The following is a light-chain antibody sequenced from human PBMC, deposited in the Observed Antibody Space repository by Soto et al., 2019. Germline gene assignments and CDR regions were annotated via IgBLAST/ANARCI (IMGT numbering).Light chain of an antibody. Sequence: EIVLTQSPGTLSLSPGERATLSCRASQSVSSSYLAWYQQKPGQAPRLLIYGASSRATSIPDRFSGSGSGRDFTITISRLEPEDFAVYYCQQYGSSPTWTCGQGTKVEIK. J-gene: IGKJ1*01. CDR2: GAS. CDR3: QQYGSSPTWT. CDR1: QSVSSSY. V-gene: IGKV3-20*01.